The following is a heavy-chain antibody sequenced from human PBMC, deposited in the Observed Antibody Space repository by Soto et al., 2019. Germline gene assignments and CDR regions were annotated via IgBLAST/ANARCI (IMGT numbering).Heavy chain of an antibody. D-gene: IGHD6-6*01. CDR2: IYYSGST. J-gene: IGHJ5*02. V-gene: IGHV4-31*03. Sequence: SETLSLTCTVSGGSISSGGYYWSWIRQHPGKGLEWIGYIYYSGSTYYNPSLKSRVTISVDTSKNQFSLKLSSVTAADTAVYYCARFGSSGGWFDPWGQGTLVTVSS. CDR3: ARFGSSGGWFDP. CDR1: GGSISSGGYY.